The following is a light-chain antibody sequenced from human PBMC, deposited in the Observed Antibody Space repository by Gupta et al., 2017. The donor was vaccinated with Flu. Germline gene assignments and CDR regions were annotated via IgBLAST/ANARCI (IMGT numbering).Light chain of an antibody. V-gene: IGKV1-27*01. CDR3: QRWNCAPRT. Sequence: DIQMTQSPSSLSASVGDRVTITCRTSHGINNHLAWYQHKPGKAPKLLISAASTLQSGVPSRFSAGGSGTDFTLTISSLQPEDVATYYCQRWNCAPRTFGQGTKVEIK. CDR2: AAS. J-gene: IGKJ1*01. CDR1: HGINNH.